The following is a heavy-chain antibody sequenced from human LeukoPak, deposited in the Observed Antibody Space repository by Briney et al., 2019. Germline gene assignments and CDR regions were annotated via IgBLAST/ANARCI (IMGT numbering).Heavy chain of an antibody. J-gene: IGHJ5*02. CDR2: INPSDDST. V-gene: IGHV1-46*02. CDR3: ARDSFRDVIVVVNWFDP. Sequence: ASVKVSCKASGYTFNSSYMHWVRQAPGQGLEWMGIINPSDDSTRYAQKFQGRVTMTKDTSTNTVYMHLSSLSSDDTAVYYCARDSFRDVIVVVNWFDPWGQGTLVTVSS. CDR1: GYTFNSSY. D-gene: IGHD3-22*01.